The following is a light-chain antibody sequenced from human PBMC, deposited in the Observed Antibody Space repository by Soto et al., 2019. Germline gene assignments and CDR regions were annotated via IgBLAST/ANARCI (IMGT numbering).Light chain of an antibody. J-gene: IGKJ2*01. CDR1: QDISSY. CDR2: AAT. Sequence: IQMTQSPSSLSASVGDRVSLTCRASQDISSYLNWYQQKPGKDPKLLIYAATSLQSGVPSRFSGTESGTEFTLTISSLQPEDVATYYCQQSYTTPHFGQGTKVDIX. CDR3: QQSYTTPH. V-gene: IGKV1-39*01.